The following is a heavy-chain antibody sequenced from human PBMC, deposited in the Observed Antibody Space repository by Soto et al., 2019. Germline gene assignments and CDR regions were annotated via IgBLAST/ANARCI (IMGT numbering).Heavy chain of an antibody. D-gene: IGHD2-2*01. Sequence: EVQLVESGGGLVQPGRSLRLSCAASGFTFDDYAMHWVRQAPGKGLEWVSGISWNSGSIGYADSVKGRFTISRDNAQNSLYLQMSSLRAEDTALYYCAKGGQLLTEGGGYWGQGTRVTVSS. V-gene: IGHV3-9*01. J-gene: IGHJ4*02. CDR2: ISWNSGSI. CDR1: GFTFDDYA. CDR3: AKGGQLLTEGGGY.